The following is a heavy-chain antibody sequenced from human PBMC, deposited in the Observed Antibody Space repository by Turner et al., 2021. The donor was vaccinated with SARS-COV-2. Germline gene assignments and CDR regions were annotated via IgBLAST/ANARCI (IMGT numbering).Heavy chain of an antibody. CDR2: FEPEDGET. CDR3: ATGVAVAGTPSRYYYYHGMDV. Sequence: QVQLVQSGAEVKKPGASVKVSCKVSGYTLTELSMHWVRQAPGKGLEWMGGFEPEDGETIYAQKFQGRVTMTEDTSTDTAYMGLSSLRSEDTAVYYCATGVAVAGTPSRYYYYHGMDVWGQGSTVTVSS. J-gene: IGHJ6*02. D-gene: IGHD6-19*01. CDR1: GYTLTELS. V-gene: IGHV1-24*01.